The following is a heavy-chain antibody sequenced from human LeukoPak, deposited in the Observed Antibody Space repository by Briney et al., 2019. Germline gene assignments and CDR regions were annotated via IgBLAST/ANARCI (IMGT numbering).Heavy chain of an antibody. Sequence: GGSLRLSCAASGFTFSSYEMNWVRQAPGKGLEWVSYISSSGSTIYYADSVKGRFTISRDNAKNSLYLQMNSLRAEDTAVYYCACHDGLYGMDVWGQGTTVTVSS. CDR3: ACHDGLYGMDV. CDR2: ISSSGSTI. J-gene: IGHJ6*02. D-gene: IGHD2-2*03. V-gene: IGHV3-48*03. CDR1: GFTFSSYE.